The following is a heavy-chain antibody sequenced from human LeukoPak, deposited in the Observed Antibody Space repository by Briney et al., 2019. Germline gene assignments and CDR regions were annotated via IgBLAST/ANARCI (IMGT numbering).Heavy chain of an antibody. CDR3: ARATVAAPGHDAFDI. Sequence: GSSVKVSCKASGGTFSSYAISWVRQAPGQGLEWMGGIIPIFGTANYAQKFQGRVTITADRSTNTAYMELSSLRSEDTAVYYCARATVAAPGHDAFDIWGQGTMVTVS. V-gene: IGHV1-69*06. D-gene: IGHD6-19*01. CDR2: IIPIFGTA. CDR1: GGTFSSYA. J-gene: IGHJ3*02.